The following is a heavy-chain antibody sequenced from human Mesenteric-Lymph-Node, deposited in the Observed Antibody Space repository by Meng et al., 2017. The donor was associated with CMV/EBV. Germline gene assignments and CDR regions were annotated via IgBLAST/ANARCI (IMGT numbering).Heavy chain of an antibody. V-gene: IGHV4-39*07. CDR3: ARGAYCGGSCYAGSTVYFDL. CDR1: GGSMSSSSYF. Sequence: SETLSLTCTVSGGSMSSSSYFWGWIRQAPGKGLEWIGNIYYSGTTYYSPSLKSRVTMSADTSKNPFSLKLSSVTAADTAVYYCARGAYCGGSCYAGSTVYFDLWGRGTLVTVSS. D-gene: IGHD2-21*01. J-gene: IGHJ2*01. CDR2: IYYSGTT.